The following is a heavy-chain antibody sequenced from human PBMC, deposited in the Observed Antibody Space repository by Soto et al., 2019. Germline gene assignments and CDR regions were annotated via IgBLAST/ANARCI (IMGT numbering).Heavy chain of an antibody. Sequence: ASVKVSCKASGYTFTGYYLNWVRQAPGQGLEWLGWINPNRGGTNYAQKFQGRVTMTSDTSISTVYMELSRLRSDDTAVYYCARDLVSIFGVVGGYYGIDVWGPGTPVTV. CDR1: GYTFTGYY. D-gene: IGHD3-3*01. J-gene: IGHJ6*02. V-gene: IGHV1-2*02. CDR3: ARDLVSIFGVVGGYYGIDV. CDR2: INPNRGGT.